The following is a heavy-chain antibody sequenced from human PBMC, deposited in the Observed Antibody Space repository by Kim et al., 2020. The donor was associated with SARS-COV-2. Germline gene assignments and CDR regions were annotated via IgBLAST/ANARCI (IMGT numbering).Heavy chain of an antibody. CDR1: GYTFTSYG. CDR3: ARDPTVLYYDILTGYKQGGNPDY. Sequence: ASVKVSCKASGYTFTSYGISWVRQAPGQGLEWMGWISAYNGNTNYAQKLQGRVTMTTDTSTSTAYMELRSLRSDDTAVYYCARDPTVLYYDILTGYKQGGNPDYWGQGTLVTVSS. V-gene: IGHV1-18*01. D-gene: IGHD3-9*01. J-gene: IGHJ4*02. CDR2: ISAYNGNT.